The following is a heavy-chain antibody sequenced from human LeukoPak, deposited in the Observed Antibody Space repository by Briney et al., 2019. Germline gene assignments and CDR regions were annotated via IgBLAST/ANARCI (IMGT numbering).Heavy chain of an antibody. D-gene: IGHD6-13*01. Sequence: PSQTLSLTCTVSGGSISSGDYYWSWIRQHPGKGLEWIGYIYYSGSTYYNPSLKSRDTISVDTSNNEFSLKLSSVTAADTAVYYCARVAAAGHLPFDYWGQGTLVTVSS. CDR1: GGSISSGDYY. V-gene: IGHV4-31*03. CDR3: ARVAAAGHLPFDY. CDR2: IYYSGST. J-gene: IGHJ4*02.